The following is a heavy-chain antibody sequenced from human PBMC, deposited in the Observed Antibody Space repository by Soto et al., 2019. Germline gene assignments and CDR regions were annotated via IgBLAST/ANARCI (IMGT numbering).Heavy chain of an antibody. CDR2: IYYSGST. D-gene: IGHD4-17*01. J-gene: IGHJ4*02. V-gene: IGHV4-31*03. CDR1: CGSISSGGYY. CDR3: ARGRVHYGGYSN. Sequence: SETLSLTCTVSCGSISSGGYYWSWIRQHPGKGLEWIGYIYYSGSTYYNPSLKSRVTISVDTSKNQFSLKLSSVTAADTAVYYCARGRVHYGGYSNWGQGTLVTVSS.